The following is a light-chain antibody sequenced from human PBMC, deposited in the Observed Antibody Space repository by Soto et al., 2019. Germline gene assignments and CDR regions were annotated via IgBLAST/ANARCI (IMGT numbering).Light chain of an antibody. V-gene: IGKV3-15*01. Sequence: EIVLTQSPATLSLSPGERVTLSCRASQSVSRSLAWYQQKPGQAPRLLIYGASTRATGIPARFSGSGSGTEFTLTISSLQSEDFAVYYCQQYNNWPPLTFGGGTKVEIK. J-gene: IGKJ4*01. CDR3: QQYNNWPPLT. CDR1: QSVSRS. CDR2: GAS.